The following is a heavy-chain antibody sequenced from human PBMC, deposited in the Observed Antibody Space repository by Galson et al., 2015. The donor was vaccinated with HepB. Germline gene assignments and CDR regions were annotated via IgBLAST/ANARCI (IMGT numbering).Heavy chain of an antibody. CDR3: ATDHNSGSYHFDY. D-gene: IGHD1-26*01. V-gene: IGHV1-24*01. CDR1: GYTLTELS. Sequence: SVKVSCKVSGYTLTELSMHWVRQAPGKGLEWMGGFDPEDGETIYAQKFQGRVTMTEDTSTDTAYMGLSSLRSEDTAVYYCATDHNSGSYHFDYWGQGTLVTVSS. CDR2: FDPEDGET. J-gene: IGHJ4*02.